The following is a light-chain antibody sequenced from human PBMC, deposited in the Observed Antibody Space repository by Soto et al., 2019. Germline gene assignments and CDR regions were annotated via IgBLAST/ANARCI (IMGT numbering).Light chain of an antibody. Sequence: QSVLTQPASVSGSPGQSITISYTGTSSDVGGYNYVSWYQQHPYKVRKLMIYXXXXXPSGISNRFSGSKSGNTASLTISGLQAEDEADYYCSSFTSTNTLYVFGTGTKVTV. CDR1: SSDVGGYNY. CDR2: XXX. CDR3: SSFTSTNTLYV. V-gene: IGLV2-14*03. J-gene: IGLJ1*01.